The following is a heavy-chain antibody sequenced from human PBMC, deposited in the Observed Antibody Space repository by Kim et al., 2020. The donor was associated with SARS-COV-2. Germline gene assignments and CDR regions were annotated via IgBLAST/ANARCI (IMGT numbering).Heavy chain of an antibody. CDR3: AKDNGWFDP. J-gene: IGHJ5*02. Sequence: STYYADSVKGRFTISRDNSKNTLYLQMNSLRAEDTAVYYCAKDNGWFDPWGQGTLVTVSS. V-gene: IGHV3-23*01. CDR2: ST.